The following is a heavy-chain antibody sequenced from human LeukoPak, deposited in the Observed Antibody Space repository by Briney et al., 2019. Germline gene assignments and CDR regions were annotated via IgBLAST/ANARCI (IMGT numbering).Heavy chain of an antibody. V-gene: IGHV4-59*01. CDR2: IYYSGST. CDR3: ARDFNYDSSGYLYNWFDP. D-gene: IGHD3-22*01. J-gene: IGHJ5*02. CDR1: GGSISSYY. Sequence: SETLSLTCTVSGGSISSYYWSWIRQPPGKGLERIGYIYYSGSTNYNPSLKSRVTISVDTTKNQFSLKLSSVTAADTGVYYCARDFNYDSSGYLYNWFDPWGQGTLVTVSS.